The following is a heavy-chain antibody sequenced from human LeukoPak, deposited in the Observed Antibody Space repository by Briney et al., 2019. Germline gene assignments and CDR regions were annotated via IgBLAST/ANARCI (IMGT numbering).Heavy chain of an antibody. CDR3: AKVGFGWYAVDY. CDR2: MYDGSHD. D-gene: IGHD6-19*01. V-gene: IGHV3-30*02. Sequence: GGSLRLSCAASGFTFSTYGMHWVRQAPGKGLEWLTFMYDGSHDSYADSVKGRFTISRDNSKNTLYPQMNSLRAEDTAVYYCAKVGFGWYAVDYWSQGTLVTVSS. CDR1: GFTFSTYG. J-gene: IGHJ4*02.